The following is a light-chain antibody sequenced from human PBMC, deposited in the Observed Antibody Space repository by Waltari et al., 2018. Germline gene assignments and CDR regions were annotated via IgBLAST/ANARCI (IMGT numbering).Light chain of an antibody. CDR1: QSISST. J-gene: IGKJ1*01. CDR2: ETS. V-gene: IGKV3-15*01. CDR3: QQYNSWST. Sequence: EIVMTQSPATLSVSPGERATLSCRASQSISSTLSWYQQKPGQAPRLLFYETSTRATGIPARFSGGGSGTEFTLTISSLQSEDFAVYYCQQYNSWSTFGQGTKVEIK.